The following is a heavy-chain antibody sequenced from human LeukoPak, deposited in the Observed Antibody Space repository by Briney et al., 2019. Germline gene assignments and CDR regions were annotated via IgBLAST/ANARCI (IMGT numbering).Heavy chain of an antibody. CDR2: ISGSGGST. D-gene: IGHD1-26*01. J-gene: IGHJ4*02. V-gene: IGHV3-23*01. Sequence: GGSLRLSCAASGFTFSSYAMSWVRQAPGKGLEWVSAISGSGGSTYYADSVKGRFTISRDNSKNTLHLRMNSLRAEDTAVYYCAKGRIVGATYFDYWGQGTLVTVSS. CDR1: GFTFSSYA. CDR3: AKGRIVGATYFDY.